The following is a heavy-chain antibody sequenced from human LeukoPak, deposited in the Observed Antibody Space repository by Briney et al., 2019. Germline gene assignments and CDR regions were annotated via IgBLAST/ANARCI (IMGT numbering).Heavy chain of an antibody. D-gene: IGHD6-6*01. J-gene: IGHJ6*03. Sequence: PSETLSLTCAVYGGSFSGYYWSWIRQPPGKGLEWIGEINHSGSTNYNPSLKSRVTISVDTSKNQFSLKLSSVTAADTVVYYCARGRMAARYYYYYMDVWGKGTTVTVSS. CDR1: GGSFSGYY. CDR2: INHSGST. CDR3: ARGRMAARYYYYYMDV. V-gene: IGHV4-34*01.